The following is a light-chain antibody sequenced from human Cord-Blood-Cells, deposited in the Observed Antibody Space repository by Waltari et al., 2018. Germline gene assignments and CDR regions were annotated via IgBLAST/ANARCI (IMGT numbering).Light chain of an antibody. CDR3: QAWDSSTYV. CDR2: QAS. J-gene: IGLJ1*01. CDR1: KLGDKY. V-gene: IGLV3-1*01. Sequence: SYELTQPPSVSVSPGQTASITCSGDKLGDKYACWYQQKPGQSPGRVIYQASKRPSGIPERCSGSNAGNTATLTISGTQAMDEADYYCQAWDSSTYVFGTGTKVTVL.